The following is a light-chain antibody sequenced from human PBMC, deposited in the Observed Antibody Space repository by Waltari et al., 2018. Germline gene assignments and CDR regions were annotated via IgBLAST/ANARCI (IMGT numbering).Light chain of an antibody. Sequence: QSALTQPRSVSGSPGQSVTISCTGTSSDVGGYNYVSWFQQHPGKAPKLMISDVSKRPSGVPDRFSGSKSGNTASLTISGLQAEDEADYYCCSYAGSRRVFGTGTKVTVL. CDR2: DVS. J-gene: IGLJ1*01. V-gene: IGLV2-11*01. CDR3: CSYAGSRRV. CDR1: SSDVGGYNY.